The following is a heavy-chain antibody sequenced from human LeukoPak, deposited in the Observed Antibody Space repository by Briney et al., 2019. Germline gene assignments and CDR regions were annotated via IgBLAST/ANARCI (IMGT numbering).Heavy chain of an antibody. CDR3: ARGRGSFDY. J-gene: IGHJ4*02. D-gene: IGHD2-15*01. CDR1: GGSISSYY. Sequence: SETLSLTCTVSGGSISSYYWSWIRQPPGKGLEWIGYIYYSGSTNYNPSLKSRVTISVDTSKNQFSLKLSSVTAADTAVYYCARGRGSFDYWGQGTLVTVSS. CDR2: IYYSGST. V-gene: IGHV4-59*12.